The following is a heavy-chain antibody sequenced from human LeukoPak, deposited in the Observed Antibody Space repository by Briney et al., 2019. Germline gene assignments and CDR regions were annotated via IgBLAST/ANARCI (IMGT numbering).Heavy chain of an antibody. CDR3: AKDEGSDILPYFDY. D-gene: IGHD2-15*01. Sequence: GGSLRLSCAASGFTFSNAWMSWVRQAPGRGLEWVSVISGSGGSTYYADSVKGRFTISRDNSKNTLYLRMNSLRAEDTAVYYCAKDEGSDILPYFDYWGQGTLVTVSS. J-gene: IGHJ4*02. CDR1: GFTFSNAW. CDR2: ISGSGGST. V-gene: IGHV3-23*01.